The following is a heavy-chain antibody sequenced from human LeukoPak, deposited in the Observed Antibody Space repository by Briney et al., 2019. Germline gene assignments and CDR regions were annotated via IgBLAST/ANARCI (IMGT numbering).Heavy chain of an antibody. J-gene: IGHJ4*02. D-gene: IGHD3-16*01. V-gene: IGHV4-59*01. Sequence: SETLSLTCTVAGGSISSYYWSWIRPPPGKGLEWIGYIYYNGSTNYNPSLKSRVTISVDTSKNQFSLKLSSVTAADTAVYYCARGEGFDYWGQGTLVTVSS. CDR2: IYYNGST. CDR1: GGSISSYY. CDR3: ARGEGFDY.